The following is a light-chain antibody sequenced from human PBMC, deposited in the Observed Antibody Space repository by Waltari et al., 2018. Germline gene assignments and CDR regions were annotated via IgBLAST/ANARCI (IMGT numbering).Light chain of an antibody. CDR1: SAINVAHYR. V-gene: IGLV5-45*03. CDR2: YKSDSDKHET. CDR3: LVWHSSAYV. J-gene: IGLJ1*01. Sequence: QAVLTQPSSLSASPGAPASLTCTLRSAINVAHYRIYWYQQKPGSPPQYPLNYKSDSDKHETQLGSGLPSRFSGSKDASANAGILLISGLQSEDEADYYCLVWHSSAYVFGTGTKVTVL.